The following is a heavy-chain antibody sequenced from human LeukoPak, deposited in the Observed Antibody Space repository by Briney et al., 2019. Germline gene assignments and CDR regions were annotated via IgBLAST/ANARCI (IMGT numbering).Heavy chain of an antibody. CDR2: ISGSGGST. Sequence: GGSLRLSCRASGFSFTTYSMNWVRQAPGKGLEWVSAISGSGGSTYYADSVKGRFTISRDNSKNTLYLQMNSLRAEDTAVYYCAKSLSGSYPGDFDYWGQGTLVTVSS. V-gene: IGHV3-23*01. CDR3: AKSLSGSYPGDFDY. J-gene: IGHJ4*02. D-gene: IGHD1-26*01. CDR1: GFSFTTYS.